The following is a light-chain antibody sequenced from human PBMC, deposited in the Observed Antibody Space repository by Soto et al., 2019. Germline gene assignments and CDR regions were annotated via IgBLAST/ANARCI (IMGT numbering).Light chain of an antibody. J-gene: IGKJ1*01. CDR2: DAS. CDR3: QQRSNWPPV. Sequence: EIVLTQSPATLSLSPGERATLSCRASQSVSSYLAWYQQKPGQAPRLLIYDASNRATGIPARFSGSGSGTDFTLTISSLAPEDFAVYYCQQRSNWPPVVGQGTKVEI. V-gene: IGKV3-11*01. CDR1: QSVSSY.